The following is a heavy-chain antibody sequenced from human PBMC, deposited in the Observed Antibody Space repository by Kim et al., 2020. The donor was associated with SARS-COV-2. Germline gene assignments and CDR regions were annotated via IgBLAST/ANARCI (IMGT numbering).Heavy chain of an antibody. D-gene: IGHD2-15*01. CDR3: AVSLGYCSGGSCWQFDY. CDR2: ISGSGGST. J-gene: IGHJ4*02. CDR1: GFTFSSYA. Sequence: GGSLRLSCAASGFTFSSYAMSWVRQAPGKGLEWVSAISGSGGSTYYADSVKGRFTISRDNSKNTLYLQMNSLRAEDTAVYYCAVSLGYCSGGSCWQFDYWGQGTLVTVSS. V-gene: IGHV3-23*01.